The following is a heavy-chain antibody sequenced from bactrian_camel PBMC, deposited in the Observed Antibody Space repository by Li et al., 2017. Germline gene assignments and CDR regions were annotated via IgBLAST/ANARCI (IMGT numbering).Heavy chain of an antibody. CDR2: IDSDGST. Sequence: HVQLVESGGGSVQAGGSLRLACAASGYTYSSYCMGWFRQAPGKEREGVATIDSDGSTSYADSVKGRFTISKDSAKNTLYLEMNSLKPEDTAMYYCAVEGSSLVTPGSCEYRYWGQGTQVTVS. D-gene: IGHD6*01. J-gene: IGHJ4*01. V-gene: IGHV3S26*01. CDR1: GYTYSSYC. CDR3: AVEGSSLVTPGSCEYRY.